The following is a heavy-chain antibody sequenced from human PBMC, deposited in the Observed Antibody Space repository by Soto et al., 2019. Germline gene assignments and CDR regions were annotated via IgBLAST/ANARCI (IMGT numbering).Heavy chain of an antibody. Sequence: QAQLVQSGAEVKKPGSSVKVSCKASGGTFSSYAISWVRQAPGQGLEWMGGIIPIFGTANYAQKFQGRVTITADESTSTAYMELSSLRSEDTAVYYCARDPSQYSSGWRGYFDYWGQGTLVTVSS. V-gene: IGHV1-69*01. CDR1: GGTFSSYA. D-gene: IGHD6-19*01. J-gene: IGHJ4*02. CDR2: IIPIFGTA. CDR3: ARDPSQYSSGWRGYFDY.